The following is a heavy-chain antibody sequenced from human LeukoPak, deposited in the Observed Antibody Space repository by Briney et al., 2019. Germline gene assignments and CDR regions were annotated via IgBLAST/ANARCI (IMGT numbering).Heavy chain of an antibody. J-gene: IGHJ4*02. D-gene: IGHD6-13*01. CDR3: AKDKIRAAAGYFDY. V-gene: IGHV3-9*01. Sequence: GGSLRFSCAASGFTFDDYAMHWVRQAPGKGLEWVSGISWNSGSIGYADSVKGRFTISRDNAKNSLYLQMNSLRAEDTALYYCAKDKIRAAAGYFDYWGQGTLVTVSS. CDR1: GFTFDDYA. CDR2: ISWNSGSI.